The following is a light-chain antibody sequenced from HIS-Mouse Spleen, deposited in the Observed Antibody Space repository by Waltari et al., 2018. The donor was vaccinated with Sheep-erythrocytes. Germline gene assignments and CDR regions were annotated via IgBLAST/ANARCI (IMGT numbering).Light chain of an antibody. CDR3: SSYAGSNNWV. CDR1: SSDVGGYNY. Sequence: QSALTQPPSASGSPGQSVTISCTGTSSDVGGYNYVSWYQQPPGKAPNLVIYEVSKRPSGVPDRFAGSKSGNTASLTGSGLQAEDEADYYCSSYAGSNNWVFGGGTKLTVL. CDR2: EVS. J-gene: IGLJ3*02. V-gene: IGLV2-8*01.